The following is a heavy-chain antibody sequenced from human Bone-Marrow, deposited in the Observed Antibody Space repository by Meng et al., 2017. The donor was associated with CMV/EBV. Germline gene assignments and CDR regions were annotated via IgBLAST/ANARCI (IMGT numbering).Heavy chain of an antibody. Sequence: GESLKISCAASGFTFSTYSMNRVRQAPGKGLEWVSSISSSSSYIYYADSVKGRFTISRDNAKNSLYLQMNSLRAEDTAVYYCARDQPRYDFWSGYSSDYWGQGTLVTVSS. D-gene: IGHD3-3*01. CDR2: ISSSSSYI. V-gene: IGHV3-21*01. J-gene: IGHJ4*02. CDR3: ARDQPRYDFWSGYSSDY. CDR1: GFTFSTYS.